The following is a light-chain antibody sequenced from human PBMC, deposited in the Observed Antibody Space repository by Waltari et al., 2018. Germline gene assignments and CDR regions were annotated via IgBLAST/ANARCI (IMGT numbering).Light chain of an antibody. V-gene: IGKV1-39*01. CDR1: QNIRSY. Sequence: DIQLTQSPSSLSASEGDGVTITCRASQNIRSYLKWYQQSPGKAPNLLIYGASSLQSWIPSRFSGSGYGTDFTLTISSLQPEDFTTYYCQQGYTAPLTFGGGTKLEIK. J-gene: IGKJ4*01. CDR3: QQGYTAPLT. CDR2: GAS.